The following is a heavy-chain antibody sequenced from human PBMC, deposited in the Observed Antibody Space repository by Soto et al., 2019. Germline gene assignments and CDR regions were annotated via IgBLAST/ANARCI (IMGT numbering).Heavy chain of an antibody. CDR1: GFTFSNAW. D-gene: IGHD3-22*01. J-gene: IGHJ4*02. Sequence: EVQLVESGGGLVKPGGSLRLSCAASGFTFSNAWMNWVRQAPGKGLEWVGRIKSKTDGGTTDYAAPVKGRFTISRDDSKNTLYLQMNSLKTEDTAVYYCTTLPYYDSSGYTCGLFDYWGQGTLVTVSS. CDR3: TTLPYYDSSGYTCGLFDY. V-gene: IGHV3-15*07. CDR2: IKSKTDGGTT.